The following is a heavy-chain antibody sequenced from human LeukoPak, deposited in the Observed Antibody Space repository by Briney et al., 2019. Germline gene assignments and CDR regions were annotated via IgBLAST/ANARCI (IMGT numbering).Heavy chain of an antibody. CDR3: ARHDGSGAQIAY. V-gene: IGHV5-10-1*01. Sequence: GESLKISCQGSGYGFTSHWISWVRQMPGKGLEWMGRIDPSDSYTNYSPSFEGHVTISADKSINTAYLQWSSLQASDTAMYYCARHDGSGAQIAYWGQGTLVTVSS. CDR1: GYGFTSHW. J-gene: IGHJ4*02. CDR2: IDPSDSYT. D-gene: IGHD6-25*01.